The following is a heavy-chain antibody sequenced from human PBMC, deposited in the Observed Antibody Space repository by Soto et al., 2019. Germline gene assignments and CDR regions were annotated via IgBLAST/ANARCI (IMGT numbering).Heavy chain of an antibody. V-gene: IGHV1-69*13. J-gene: IGHJ4*02. D-gene: IGHD3-22*01. Sequence: SVKVSCKASGGTFSSYTISWVRQAPGQGLEWMGGITPMFGTANYAQNFQGRVAITADESTSTVYMEVSRLRSEDTAIYYCARQFDHDRSGHYYAYWGQGTLVTVSS. CDR2: ITPMFGTA. CDR3: ARQFDHDRSGHYYAY. CDR1: GGTFSSYT.